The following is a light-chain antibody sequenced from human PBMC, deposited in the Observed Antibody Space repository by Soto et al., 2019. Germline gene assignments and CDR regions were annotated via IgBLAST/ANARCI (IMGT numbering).Light chain of an antibody. CDR2: WAS. CDR3: QQYFCAYWCS. J-gene: IGKJ2*04. Sequence: DIVLTESPDSVAVSLGDRATINCKSNQGLFYSANNRDYLAWYQHKPGQPPKLLIYWASTRDSGVPDRFSGSGPGSDLAVTIRSLQAEDVATYFRQQYFCAYWCSVGQGTKV. V-gene: IGKV4-1*01. CDR1: QGLFYSANNRDY.